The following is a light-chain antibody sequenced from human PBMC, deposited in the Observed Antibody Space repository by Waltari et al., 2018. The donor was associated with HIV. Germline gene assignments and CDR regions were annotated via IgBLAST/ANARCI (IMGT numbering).Light chain of an antibody. CDR2: DAS. Sequence: DIQMTQSPSSLSASVGDRVTITCQASQDISNCLNWYQQKPGKAPKLLIYDASNLHTGVPSRFRGSGSGTDFTFTISSLQPEDIATYYCQQYDNPLITFGQGTRLEI. V-gene: IGKV1-33*01. CDR3: QQYDNPLIT. CDR1: QDISNC. J-gene: IGKJ5*01.